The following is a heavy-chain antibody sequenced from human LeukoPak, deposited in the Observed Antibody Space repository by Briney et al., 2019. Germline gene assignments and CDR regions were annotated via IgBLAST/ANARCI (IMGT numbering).Heavy chain of an antibody. CDR2: VYYSGTT. Sequence: SETLSLTCTVSGGSISSGSYYWSWIRLPPGKGLEWIGYVYYSGTTNYNPSLKSRVSISVDTSKNQFSLKLSSVTAADTAVYYCARSSIAEPAKYYFDYWGQGTLVTVSS. V-gene: IGHV4-61*01. D-gene: IGHD6-6*01. CDR3: ARSSIAEPAKYYFDY. CDR1: GGSISSGSYY. J-gene: IGHJ4*02.